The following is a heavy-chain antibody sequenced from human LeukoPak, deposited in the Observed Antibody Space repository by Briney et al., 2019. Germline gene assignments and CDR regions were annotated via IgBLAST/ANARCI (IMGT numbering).Heavy chain of an antibody. J-gene: IGHJ1*01. V-gene: IGHV3-21*01. Sequence: GGSLRLSCAASGFTFSSYSMNWVRQAPGKGLEWVSSISGSSSYTFYADSVRGRFTISRDNSRNTLYLQMNSLRAEDTAVYYCARGPIAVAGTPSIYQHWGQGTLVTVSS. CDR2: ISGSSSYT. D-gene: IGHD6-19*01. CDR1: GFTFSSYS. CDR3: ARGPIAVAGTPSIYQH.